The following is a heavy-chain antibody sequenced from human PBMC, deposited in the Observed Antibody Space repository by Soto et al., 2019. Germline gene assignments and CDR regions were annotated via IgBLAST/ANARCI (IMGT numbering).Heavy chain of an antibody. Sequence: SVKVSCKASGGTFSSYAISWVRQAPGQGLEWMGGIIPIFGTANYAQKFQGRVTITADESTSTAYMELSSLRSEDTAVYYCARDLFNCTNGVCYQVPPYYYYYGMDVWGQGTTVTVSS. V-gene: IGHV1-69*13. J-gene: IGHJ6*02. CDR1: GGTFSSYA. D-gene: IGHD2-8*01. CDR3: ARDLFNCTNGVCYQVPPYYYYYGMDV. CDR2: IIPIFGTA.